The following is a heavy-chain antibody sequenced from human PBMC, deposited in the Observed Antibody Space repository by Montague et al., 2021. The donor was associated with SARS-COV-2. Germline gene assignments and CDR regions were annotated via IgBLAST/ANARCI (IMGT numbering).Heavy chain of an antibody. V-gene: IGHV2-70*11. Sequence: PALVKPTQTLTLTCTFSGFSLSTSGMCVSWIRQPPGKALEWLARXXWDDDKYYSTSLETRLTISKDTSKNQVVLTMTNMDPVDTATYYCAREYSSGVYFDYWGQGTLVTVSS. CDR1: GFSLSTSGMC. D-gene: IGHD6-19*01. CDR2: XXWDDDK. J-gene: IGHJ4*02. CDR3: AREYSSGVYFDY.